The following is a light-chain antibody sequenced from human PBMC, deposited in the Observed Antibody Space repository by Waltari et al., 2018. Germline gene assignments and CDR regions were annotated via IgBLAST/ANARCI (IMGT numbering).Light chain of an antibody. J-gene: IGKJ4*01. V-gene: IGKV3-11*01. CDR1: QSVANY. Sequence: ILTQSPATLSLSAGERATLSCRASQSVANYLAWYQQKPGQAPRLLIYGASSRATGIPDRFSGTGSGTEFTLTISSLEPEDFAVYFCQRYSNSPLTFGGGTKVEIK. CDR3: QRYSNSPLT. CDR2: GAS.